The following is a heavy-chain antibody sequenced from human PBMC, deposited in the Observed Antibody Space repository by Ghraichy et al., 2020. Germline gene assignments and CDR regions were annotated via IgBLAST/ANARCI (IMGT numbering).Heavy chain of an antibody. J-gene: IGHJ4*02. CDR1: GFTLGNHW. Sequence: GGSLRLSCAASGFTLGNHWMNWVRQAPGKGLEWVANRKYDGSEKNYVGSVKGRFTISRDNAKNSLFLQMNSLRAEDTAVYYCTRARGVDYWGQGTLVTVSS. CDR2: RKYDGSEK. D-gene: IGHD3-16*01. V-gene: IGHV3-7*04. CDR3: TRARGVDY.